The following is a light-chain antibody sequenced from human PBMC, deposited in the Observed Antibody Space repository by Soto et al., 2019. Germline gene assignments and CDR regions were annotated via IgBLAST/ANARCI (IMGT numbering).Light chain of an antibody. J-gene: IGKJ2*01. Sequence: DIQMTQSPSSLSASVGDRVTITCRASQSISSYLNWYQQKPGKAPKLLIYAASSLQSGVPSRFSGSGSGTDFTLTISSLQPEDFATYDYLHRYSTPPVHTFGQGTKLEIK. CDR2: AAS. V-gene: IGKV1-39*01. CDR1: QSISSY. CDR3: LHRYSTPPVHT.